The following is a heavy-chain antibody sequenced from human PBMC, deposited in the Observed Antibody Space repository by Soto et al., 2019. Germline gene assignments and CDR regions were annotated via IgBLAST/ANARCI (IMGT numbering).Heavy chain of an antibody. V-gene: IGHV3-30*18. D-gene: IGHD6-13*01. CDR2: ISYDVSNK. Sequence: QVQLAESGGGVVQPGRSLRLSCAASGFTFSSYGMHWVRQAPGKGLEWVAFISYDVSNKYYADSVKGRFTISRDNSKNTLYLQMNSLRAEDTAVYYCAKGDSSRWYENWFDPWGQGTLVTVSS. CDR1: GFTFSSYG. CDR3: AKGDSSRWYENWFDP. J-gene: IGHJ5*02.